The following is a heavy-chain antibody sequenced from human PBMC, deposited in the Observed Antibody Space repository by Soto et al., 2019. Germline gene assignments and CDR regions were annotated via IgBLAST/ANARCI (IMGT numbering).Heavy chain of an antibody. D-gene: IGHD3-9*01. CDR3: VKARGRLDWLMTESHFDY. CDR2: ISSNGGST. J-gene: IGHJ4*02. Sequence: GGSLRLSCSASGFTFSSYAMHWVRQAPGKGLEYVSAISSNGGSTYYADSVKGRFTISRDNSKNTLYLQMSSLRAEDTAVYYCVKARGRLDWLMTESHFDYWGQGTLVTVSS. V-gene: IGHV3-64D*08. CDR1: GFTFSSYA.